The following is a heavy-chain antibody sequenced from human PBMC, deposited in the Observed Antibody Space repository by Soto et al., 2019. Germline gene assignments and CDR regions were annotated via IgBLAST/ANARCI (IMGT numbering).Heavy chain of an antibody. CDR2: IYYSGST. CDR1: GGSISSYY. D-gene: IGHD3-3*01. CDR3: ARAGYDFWSGYQNYGMDV. J-gene: IGHJ6*02. V-gene: IGHV4-59*01. Sequence: SETLSLTCTVSGGSISSYYWSWIRQPPGKGLEWIGYIYYSGSTNYNPSLKSRVTISVDTSKNQFSLKLSSVTAADTAVYYCARAGYDFWSGYQNYGMDVWGQGTTVTVSS.